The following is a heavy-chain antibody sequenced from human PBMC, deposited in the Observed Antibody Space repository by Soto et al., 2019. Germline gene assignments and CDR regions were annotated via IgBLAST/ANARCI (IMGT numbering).Heavy chain of an antibody. D-gene: IGHD6-13*01. V-gene: IGHV1-8*01. CDR2: MNPNSGNT. Sequence: GASVKVSCKASGYTFTSYDINWVRQATGQGLEWMGWMNPNSGNTGYAQKLQGRVTMTRNTSISTAYMELSSLRSEDTAVYYCARDAIAAAGTLHYYYYMDVWGKGTTVTVSS. CDR3: ARDAIAAAGTLHYYYYMDV. J-gene: IGHJ6*03. CDR1: GYTFTSYD.